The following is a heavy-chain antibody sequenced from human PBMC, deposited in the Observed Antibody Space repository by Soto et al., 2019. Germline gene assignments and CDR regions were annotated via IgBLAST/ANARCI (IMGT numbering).Heavy chain of an antibody. CDR2: IYYGGTT. Sequence: SATRRVRCTGSGGSMSGCDRSGSRQSPGKGLGWVGYIYYGGTTSYNPSLKSRVTISLETSKSHFSLRLSSVTAADAAVYYCARLGAYYQSLDPWGPGTLVTVS. D-gene: IGHD2-21*01. V-gene: IGHV4-59*08. J-gene: IGHJ5*02. CDR3: ARLGAYYQSLDP. CDR1: GGSMSGCD.